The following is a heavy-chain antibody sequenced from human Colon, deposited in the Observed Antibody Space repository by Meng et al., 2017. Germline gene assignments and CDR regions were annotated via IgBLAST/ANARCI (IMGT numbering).Heavy chain of an antibody. CDR3: ARNWVGGGLLFDH. D-gene: IGHD3-16*01. Sequence: QVQLQESGPGLVKPSENLSLTCAVSGGSISNLYYSWIRQPPGKGLEWVGYIYSGGHINYNPSLKSRATISIDTSKNQLSLNLTSVTADDTAVYYCARNWVGGGLLFDHWGQGTLVTVSS. CDR1: GGSISNLY. V-gene: IGHV4-59*11. J-gene: IGHJ4*02. CDR2: IYSGGHI.